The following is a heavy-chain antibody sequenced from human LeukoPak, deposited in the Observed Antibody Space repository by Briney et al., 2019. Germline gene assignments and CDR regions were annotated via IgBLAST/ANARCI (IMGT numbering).Heavy chain of an antibody. CDR2: ISGSGGST. Sequence: PGGSLRLSCAASGFTFSSYAMSWVRQAPGKGLEWVSAISGSGGSTYYADSVKGRLTISRDNSKNTLYLQMNSLRAEDTAVYYCAKVWFGDWYYYYYMDVWGKGTTVTVSS. CDR3: AKVWFGDWYYYYYMDV. CDR1: GFTFSSYA. V-gene: IGHV3-23*01. D-gene: IGHD3-10*01. J-gene: IGHJ6*03.